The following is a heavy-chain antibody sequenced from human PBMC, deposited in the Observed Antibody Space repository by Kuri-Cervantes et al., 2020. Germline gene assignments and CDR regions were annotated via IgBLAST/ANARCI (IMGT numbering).Heavy chain of an antibody. CDR1: GFTLSTYW. CDR2: ISGDGRSP. D-gene: IGHD2-15*01. V-gene: IGHV3-74*03. CDR3: ARGPPAAGYCSGGSCYIDVY. J-gene: IGHJ4*02. Sequence: GESLKISCAASGFTLSTYWMHWVRQVPGKGLVWVSRISGDGRSPAYADSVKGRFTISRDNSKNTLYLQMNSLRAEDTAVYYCARGPPAAGYCSGGSCYIDVYWGQGTLVTVSS.